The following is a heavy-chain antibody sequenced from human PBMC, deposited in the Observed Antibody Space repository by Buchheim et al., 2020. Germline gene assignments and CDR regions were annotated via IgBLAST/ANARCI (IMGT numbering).Heavy chain of an antibody. Sequence: EEQLVESGGASVQPGGSLRLSCAASGFTFSTYWMHWVRQAPGKGLVWVEHINGDGSDRSYADSVKGRFTISRDTAKNTLYLQMNSLTADDTAVYYCARDRGYCIVDPWGQGTL. V-gene: IGHV3-74*01. CDR3: ARDRGYCIVDP. CDR1: GFTFSTYW. J-gene: IGHJ5*02. D-gene: IGHD2-15*01. CDR2: INGDGSDR.